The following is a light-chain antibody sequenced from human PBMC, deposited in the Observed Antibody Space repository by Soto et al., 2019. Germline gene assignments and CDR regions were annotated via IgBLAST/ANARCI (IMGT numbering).Light chain of an antibody. Sequence: EFVLTQSPGTLSLSPGERATLSCRATQSVSSSYLAWYQQKPGQAPRILIYGASTRATGIPDRFSGSGSGTDFTLTISRQETEDFAVYYCQQYGSSPPLTFGGGTKVEIK. CDR1: QSVSSSY. CDR2: GAS. J-gene: IGKJ4*01. V-gene: IGKV3-20*01. CDR3: QQYGSSPPLT.